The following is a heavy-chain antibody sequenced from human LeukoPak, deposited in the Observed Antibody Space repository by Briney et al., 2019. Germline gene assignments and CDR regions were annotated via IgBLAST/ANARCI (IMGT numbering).Heavy chain of an antibody. CDR3: ARVGYYDSSGYSH. CDR1: GGSFSGYY. V-gene: IGHV4-34*01. CDR2: INHSGST. J-gene: IGHJ4*02. D-gene: IGHD3-22*01. Sequence: SETLSLTCAVYGGSFSGYYWSWIRQPPGKGLEWIGEINHSGSTNYNPSLKSRVTISVDTSKNQFSLKLSSVTAADTAVYYCARVGYYDSSGYSHWGQGTLVTVSS.